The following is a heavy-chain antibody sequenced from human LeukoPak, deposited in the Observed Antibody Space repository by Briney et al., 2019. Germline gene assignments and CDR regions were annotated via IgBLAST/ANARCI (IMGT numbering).Heavy chain of an antibody. Sequence: ASVKVTCTVSGYVFSNYDINWVRQAPGHGLELMGWMNPNSGRRVYAQTFQGRVTMTRNSSINTAYMELPSLRSDDRAVYYCARGLRSDQWGQGTVVTV. D-gene: IGHD2-2*01. CDR2: MNPNSGRR. J-gene: IGHJ1*01. CDR3: ARGLRSDQ. V-gene: IGHV1-8*01. CDR1: GYVFSNYD.